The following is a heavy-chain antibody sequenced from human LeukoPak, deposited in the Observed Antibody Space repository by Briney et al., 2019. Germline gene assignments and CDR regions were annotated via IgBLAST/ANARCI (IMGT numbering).Heavy chain of an antibody. D-gene: IGHD6-6*01. J-gene: IGHJ4*02. CDR3: ARDRALAARGGGDHDY. V-gene: IGHV3-7*01. Sequence: GGSLRLSCAASGFTFSTYGMHWVRQAPGKGLEWVANINQDGGEKYCVDSLKGRFTISRDNAEKSLYLQMNSLRAEDTAVYYCARDRALAARGGGDHDYWGQGTLVTVSS. CDR1: GFTFSTYG. CDR2: INQDGGEK.